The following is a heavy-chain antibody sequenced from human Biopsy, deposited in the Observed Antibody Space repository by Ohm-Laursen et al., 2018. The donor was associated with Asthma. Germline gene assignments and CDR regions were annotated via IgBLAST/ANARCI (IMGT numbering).Heavy chain of an antibody. J-gene: IGHJ4*02. CDR2: VSHTGST. D-gene: IGHD2-15*01. CDR1: GGSIRSHD. CDR3: AGFCSGGNCPDH. V-gene: IGHV4-59*11. Sequence: GTLSLTCVVSGGSIRSHDWTWIRLPPGKGLEYIGDVSHTGSTNYNPSLKSRVTISVDTSKKQISLRLSSVIAADTAVYYCAGFCSGGNCPDHWGQGTLVTVSS.